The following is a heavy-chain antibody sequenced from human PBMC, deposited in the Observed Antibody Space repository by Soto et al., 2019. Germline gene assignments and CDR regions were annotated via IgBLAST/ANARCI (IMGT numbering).Heavy chain of an antibody. Sequence: GGSLSLSCSASGFTFSNYAMHWVRQAPGKGLEYVSAINNNGGATYYADSVKGRFTISRDNSRNTLYLHMSSLRAEDTAVYYCVKDSSSWYYFDYWGQGTLVTVSS. D-gene: IGHD6-13*01. CDR3: VKDSSSWYYFDY. V-gene: IGHV3-64D*06. CDR1: GFTFSNYA. J-gene: IGHJ4*02. CDR2: INNNGGAT.